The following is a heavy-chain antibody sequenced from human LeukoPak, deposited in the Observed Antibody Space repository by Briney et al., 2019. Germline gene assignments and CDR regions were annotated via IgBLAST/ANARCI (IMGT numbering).Heavy chain of an antibody. CDR1: GFTFSTYW. V-gene: IGHV3-7*05. D-gene: IGHD6-13*01. CDR3: AKPSRSSSNEY. J-gene: IGHJ4*02. CDR2: IKPDGSEE. Sequence: PGGSLRLSCAASGFTFSTYWMTWARQAPGKGLEWVATIKPDGSEEYYVDSVKGRFTISRDNAKNSLYLQMNSLRAEDTAVYYCAKPSRSSSNEYWGQGTLVTVSP.